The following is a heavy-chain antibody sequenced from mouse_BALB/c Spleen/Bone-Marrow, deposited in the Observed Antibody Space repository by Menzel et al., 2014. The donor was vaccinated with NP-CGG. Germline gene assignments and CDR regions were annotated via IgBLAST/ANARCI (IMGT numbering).Heavy chain of an antibody. J-gene: IGHJ4*01. CDR2: IRNKAYGYTT. V-gene: IGHV7-3*02. Sequence: VQLKQSGGGLVQPGGSLRLSCTTSGFTFTDYYMSWVRQPPEKALEWLAFIRNKAYGYTTEYSASVRGRFTISRDNSQSILYLQMNTLRAEDSATYYCARFPMDYWGQGTSVTVSS. CDR1: GFTFTDYY. CDR3: ARFPMDY.